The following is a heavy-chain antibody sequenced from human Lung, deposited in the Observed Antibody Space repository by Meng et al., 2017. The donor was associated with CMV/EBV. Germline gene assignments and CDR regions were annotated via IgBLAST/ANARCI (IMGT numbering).Heavy chain of an antibody. CDR1: GFTFSDYG. D-gene: IGHD2-21*01. CDR3: AKDGGGNWWNTFHI. V-gene: IGHV3-30*02. CDR2: IRNDETNK. Sequence: GESXKISCVGSGFTFSDYGMHWVRQAPGKGLEWVTFIRNDETNKYYADSAKGRFTISRDNSKNTLHLEMNSLRPEDTAVYYCAKDGGGNWWNTFHIRGQGTXVTV. J-gene: IGHJ3*02.